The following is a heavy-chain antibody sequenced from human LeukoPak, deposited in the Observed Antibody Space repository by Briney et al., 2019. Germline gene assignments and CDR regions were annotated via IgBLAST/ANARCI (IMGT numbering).Heavy chain of an antibody. CDR3: ARDLPGPYYDFSRDHAFDI. D-gene: IGHD3-3*01. CDR2: IYYSGST. J-gene: IGHJ3*02. Sequence: SSETLSLTCTVSGGSISSYYWSWIRQPPGKGLEGIGYIYYSGSTNYNPSLKSRVTISVDTSKNQFSLKLTSATAADTAVYYCARDLPGPYYDFSRDHAFDIWGQGTMVTVSS. CDR1: GGSISSYY. V-gene: IGHV4-59*01.